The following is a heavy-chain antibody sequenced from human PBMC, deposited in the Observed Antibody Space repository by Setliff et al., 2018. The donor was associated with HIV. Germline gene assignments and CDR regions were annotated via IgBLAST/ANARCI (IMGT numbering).Heavy chain of an antibody. J-gene: IGHJ6*02. Sequence: GASVKVSCKASGYSFTTYFMHWVRQAPGQGLEWMGIIDPSGGSTNYAQKLQGRVTMTRDTSTSTVYMELSSLRSEDSAVYYCASSWSRVPYYGLDVWGQGTTVTVSS. CDR1: GYSFTTYF. D-gene: IGHD6-13*01. CDR3: ASSWSRVPYYGLDV. CDR2: IDPSGGST. V-gene: IGHV1-46*04.